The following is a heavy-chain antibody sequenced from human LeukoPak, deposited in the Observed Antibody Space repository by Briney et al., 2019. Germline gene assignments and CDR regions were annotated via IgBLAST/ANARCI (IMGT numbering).Heavy chain of an antibody. J-gene: IGHJ4*02. CDR2: ISGSGGST. Sequence: SGGSLRLSCAASGFTFSSYAMSWVRQAPGKGLEWVSAISGSGGSTYYADSVKGRFTISRDNSKNTLYLQMNSLRAEDTAVYYCAKWFGELSGYFDYWGQGTLVTVSS. D-gene: IGHD3-10*01. CDR3: AKWFGELSGYFDY. CDR1: GFTFSSYA. V-gene: IGHV3-23*01.